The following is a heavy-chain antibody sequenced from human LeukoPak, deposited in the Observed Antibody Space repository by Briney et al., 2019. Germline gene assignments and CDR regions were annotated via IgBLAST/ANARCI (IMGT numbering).Heavy chain of an antibody. D-gene: IGHD2-21*02. V-gene: IGHV3-53*01. CDR1: GFILSDNY. J-gene: IGHJ3*02. CDR3: ARDSRGRKGDEIAFDI. CDR2: IYSGDST. Sequence: PGGSLRLSCAASGFILSDNYMNWLRQAPGKGLEGVSVIYSGDSTYYPDSLKGRFTISRDNSKNTLSLQINSLSAEPTALFYSARDSRGRKGDEIAFDIWGQGTMVTVSS.